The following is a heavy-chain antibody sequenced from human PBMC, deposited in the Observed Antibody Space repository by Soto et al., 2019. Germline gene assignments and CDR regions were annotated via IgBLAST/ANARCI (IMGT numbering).Heavy chain of an antibody. Sequence: GGSLRLSCAASGFTFSSYAMSWVRQAPGKGLEWVSAISGSGGSTYYADSVKGRFTISRDNSKNTLYLQMNSLRAEDTAVYYCAKEAHIVVVVAADYYFDYWGQGTLVTVSS. J-gene: IGHJ4*02. V-gene: IGHV3-23*01. D-gene: IGHD2-15*01. CDR1: GFTFSSYA. CDR2: ISGSGGST. CDR3: AKEAHIVVVVAADYYFDY.